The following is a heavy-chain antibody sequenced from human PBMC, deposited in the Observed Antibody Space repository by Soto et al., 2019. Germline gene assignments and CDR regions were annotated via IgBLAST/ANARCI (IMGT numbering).Heavy chain of an antibody. CDR1: GGTFSNYA. CDR2: IIPIFGTA. J-gene: IGHJ4*02. V-gene: IGHV1-69*12. CDR3: ARDGGVYDYSPFDY. Sequence: QVQLVQSGAEVKKPGSSVKVSCKASGGTFSNYAISWVRQAPGQGLEWMGGIIPIFGTADYAQKFQGRVTNTADESTSTAYMEASSLRSEDTAVYYCARDGGVYDYSPFDYWGQGTLVTVSS. D-gene: IGHD4-4*01.